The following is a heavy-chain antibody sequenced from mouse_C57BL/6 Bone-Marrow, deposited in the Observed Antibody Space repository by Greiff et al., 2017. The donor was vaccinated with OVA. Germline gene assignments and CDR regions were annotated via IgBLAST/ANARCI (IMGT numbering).Heavy chain of an antibody. D-gene: IGHD1-1*01. Sequence: DVHLVESGGGLVQPGGSLSLSCAASGFTFTDYYMSWVRQPPGKALEWLGFIRNKANGYTTEYSASVKGRFTISRDNSQSILYLQMNALRAEDSATYYCARSLIRGAMDYWGQGTSVTVSS. CDR3: ARSLIRGAMDY. CDR2: IRNKANGYTT. J-gene: IGHJ4*01. V-gene: IGHV7-3*01. CDR1: GFTFTDYY.